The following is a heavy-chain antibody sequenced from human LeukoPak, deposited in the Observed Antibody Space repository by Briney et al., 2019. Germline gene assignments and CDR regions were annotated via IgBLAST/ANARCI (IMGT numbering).Heavy chain of an antibody. CDR1: GFTFSSYW. V-gene: IGHV3-74*01. D-gene: IGHD1-26*01. Sequence: GGSLRLSCAASGFTFSSYWMHWVRQAPGKGLVWVSRINSDGSSTSYADSMKGRFTISRDNAKNTLYLQMNSLRAEDTAVYYCARDRELLLWFDAFDIWGQGTMVTVSS. CDR2: INSDGSST. CDR3: ARDRELLLWFDAFDI. J-gene: IGHJ3*02.